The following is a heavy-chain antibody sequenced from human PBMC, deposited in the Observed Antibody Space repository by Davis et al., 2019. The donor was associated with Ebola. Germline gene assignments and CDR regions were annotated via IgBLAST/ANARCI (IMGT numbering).Heavy chain of an antibody. CDR3: ATSITTPLYWYFDL. Sequence: GGSLRLSCGASGFTVSSNYMNWVRQAPGKGLEWVSVMYSGGSTYYADSVRARFTISRDNSKNTLYLQMNSLRAEDTAVYYCATSITTPLYWYFDLWGRGTLVTVYS. J-gene: IGHJ2*01. V-gene: IGHV3-66*01. CDR2: MYSGGST. CDR1: GFTVSSNY. D-gene: IGHD5-24*01.